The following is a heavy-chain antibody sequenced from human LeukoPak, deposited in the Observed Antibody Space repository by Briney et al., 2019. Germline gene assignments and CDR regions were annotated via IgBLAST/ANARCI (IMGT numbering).Heavy chain of an antibody. J-gene: IGHJ4*02. CDR1: GFTFSTYG. CDR2: ISGSGGST. CDR3: AKVAHYYGSGSYYEYYFDY. V-gene: IGHV3-23*01. D-gene: IGHD3-10*01. Sequence: PGGSLRLSCAASGFTFSTYGMSWVRQAPGKGLDWVSAISGSGGSTHYADSVTGRFTISRDNSKNTLYLQMNSLGAEDTAVYYCAKVAHYYGSGSYYEYYFDYWGQGTLVTVSS.